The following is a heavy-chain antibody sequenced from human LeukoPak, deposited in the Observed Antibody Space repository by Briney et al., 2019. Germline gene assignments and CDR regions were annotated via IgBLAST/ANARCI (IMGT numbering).Heavy chain of an antibody. Sequence: PGWSLRLSCAASGFDLTTYAMTWVRQAPAKGLEWVSSIRIGGGGTYYADSVKGRFTISRDNSENTLHLQMNNLRVEDAARYFCARCMVLSQGWCNWFDPWGQGTLATVSS. V-gene: IGHV3-23*01. J-gene: IGHJ5*02. CDR1: GFDLTTYA. D-gene: IGHD6-13*01. CDR2: IRIGGGGT. CDR3: ARCMVLSQGWCNWFDP.